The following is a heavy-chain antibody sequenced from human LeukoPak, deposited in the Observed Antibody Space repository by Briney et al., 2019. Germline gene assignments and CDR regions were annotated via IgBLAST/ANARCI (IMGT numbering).Heavy chain of an antibody. Sequence: GGSLRLSCAASGVTFSSYGMSWVRQAPGKGLEWVAVISYDGSDKYYADSVKGRFTISRDNSKNTVFLQMNSLSTEDTAVYYCAKDISGGDCPDYWGQGTLVTVSS. D-gene: IGHD2-21*02. CDR3: AKDISGGDCPDY. J-gene: IGHJ4*01. V-gene: IGHV3-30*18. CDR2: ISYDGSDK. CDR1: GVTFSSYG.